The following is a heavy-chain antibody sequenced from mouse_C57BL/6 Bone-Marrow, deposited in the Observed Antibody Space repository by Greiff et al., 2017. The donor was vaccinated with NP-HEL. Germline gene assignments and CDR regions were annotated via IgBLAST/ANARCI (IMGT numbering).Heavy chain of an antibody. CDR2: IHPNSGST. J-gene: IGHJ3*01. V-gene: IGHV1-64*01. CDR3: ARSGRWLLAWFAY. CDR1: GYTFTSYW. Sequence: QVQLQQPGAELVKPGASVKLSCKASGYTFTSYWMHWVKQRPGQGLEWIGMIHPNSGSTNYNEKFKSKATLTVDKSSSTAYMQLSSLTSEDSAVYYCARSGRWLLAWFAYWGQGTLVTVSA. D-gene: IGHD2-3*01.